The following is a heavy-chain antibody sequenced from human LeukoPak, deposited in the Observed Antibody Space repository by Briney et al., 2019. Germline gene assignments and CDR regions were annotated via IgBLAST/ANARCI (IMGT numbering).Heavy chain of an antibody. CDR1: GFTFSSYW. V-gene: IGHV3-7*01. CDR3: ARNYGHYYYYYMDV. Sequence: PGGSLRLSCAASGFTFSSYWMSWVRQAPGKGLEWVANIKQDGSEKYYVDSVKGRFTISRDNAKNSLYLQVNSLRAEDTAVYYCARNYGHYYYYYMDVWGKGTTVTISS. CDR2: IKQDGSEK. J-gene: IGHJ6*03. D-gene: IGHD3-10*01.